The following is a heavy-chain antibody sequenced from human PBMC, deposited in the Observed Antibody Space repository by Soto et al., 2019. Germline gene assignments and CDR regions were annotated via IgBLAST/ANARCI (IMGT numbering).Heavy chain of an antibody. D-gene: IGHD2-15*01. CDR2: ISYDGSNK. CDR3: ARGDFGIVVVVAALDY. CDR1: GFTFSSYA. J-gene: IGHJ4*02. V-gene: IGHV3-30-3*01. Sequence: QVPLVESGGGVVQPGRSLRLSCAASGFTFSSYAMHWVRQAPGKGLEWVAVISYDGSNKYYADSVKGRFTISRDNSKNTLYLQMNSLRAEDTAVYYCARGDFGIVVVVAALDYWGQGTLVTVSS.